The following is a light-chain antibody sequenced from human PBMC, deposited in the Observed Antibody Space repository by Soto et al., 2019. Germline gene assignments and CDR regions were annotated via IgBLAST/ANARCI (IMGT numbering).Light chain of an antibody. CDR3: SSYTSSSNYV. V-gene: IGLV2-14*01. J-gene: IGLJ1*01. Sequence: SVLTQPASVSGFAGQSITISCTGTSSDVGGYNYVSWYQQHPGKAPKLMIYEVSNRPSGVSNRFSGSKSGNTASLTISGLQAEDEADYYCSSYTSSSNYVFGTGNKVTLL. CDR1: SSDVGGYNY. CDR2: EVS.